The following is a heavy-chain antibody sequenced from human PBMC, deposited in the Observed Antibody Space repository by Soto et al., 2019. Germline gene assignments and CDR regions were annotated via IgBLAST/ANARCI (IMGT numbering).Heavy chain of an antibody. CDR3: ARLPPLYGSGSPYYYYGMDV. J-gene: IGHJ6*02. Sequence: QVQLVQSGAEVKKPGASVKVSCKASGYTFTSYDINWVRQATGQGLEWMGWMNPNSGNTGYAQKFQGRVTMTRNTSIGTAYMELSSLRSEDTAVYYCARLPPLYGSGSPYYYYGMDVWGQGTTVTVSS. D-gene: IGHD3-10*01. CDR2: MNPNSGNT. CDR1: GYTFTSYD. V-gene: IGHV1-8*01.